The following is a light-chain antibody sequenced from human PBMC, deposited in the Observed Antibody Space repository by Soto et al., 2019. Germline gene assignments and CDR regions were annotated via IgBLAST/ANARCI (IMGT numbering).Light chain of an antibody. CDR3: SSYTSSSILYV. J-gene: IGLJ1*01. Sequence: QSLVKLAACVSGSPGQSITISCTGTISDVGGYNYVSWYQQHPGKAPKLMIYEVSNRPSGVSNRFSGSKSGNTASLTISGLQAEDEADYYCSSYTSSSILYVFGTGTKVTVL. V-gene: IGLV2-14*01. CDR2: EVS. CDR1: ISDVGGYNY.